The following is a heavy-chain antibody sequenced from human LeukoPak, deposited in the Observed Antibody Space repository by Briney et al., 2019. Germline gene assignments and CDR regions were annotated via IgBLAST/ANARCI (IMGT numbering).Heavy chain of an antibody. D-gene: IGHD7-27*01. Sequence: GGSLRLSCSASGFTFSISVMHWVRQAPGKGLEYVSVISDNGGSTYYADSVKGRFIISRDNSKNTLYLQMSSLRTEDTAVYYCVKDSWGFHYWGQGTLVTVSS. CDR3: VKDSWGFHY. J-gene: IGHJ4*02. CDR2: ISDNGGST. V-gene: IGHV3-64D*09. CDR1: GFTFSISV.